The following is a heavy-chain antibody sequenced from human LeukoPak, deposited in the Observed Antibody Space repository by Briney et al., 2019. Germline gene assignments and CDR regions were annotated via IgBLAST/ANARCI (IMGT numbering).Heavy chain of an antibody. CDR2: ISGCGGST. D-gene: IGHD3-10*01. CDR1: GFTFSSYA. J-gene: IGHJ4*02. Sequence: GGSLRLSCAASGFTFSSYAMSWVRQAPGKGLEWVSAISGCGGSTYYADSVKGRFTISRDNSKNTLYLQMNSLRAEDTAVYYCAKDPSRNYYGSGSYSTYYFDYWGQGTLVTVSS. V-gene: IGHV3-23*01. CDR3: AKDPSRNYYGSGSYSTYYFDY.